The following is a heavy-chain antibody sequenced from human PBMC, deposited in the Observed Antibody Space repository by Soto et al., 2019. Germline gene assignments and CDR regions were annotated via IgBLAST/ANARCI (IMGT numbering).Heavy chain of an antibody. CDR3: ARVAGSYYYFDY. CDR1: GGSFSGYY. Sequence: TLSLTCAVYGGSFSGYYWSWIRQPPGKGLEWIGEINHSGSTNYNPSLKSRVTISVDTSKNQFSLKLSSVTAADTAVYYCARVAGSYYYFDYWGQGTLVTVSS. V-gene: IGHV4-34*01. CDR2: INHSGST. D-gene: IGHD1-26*01. J-gene: IGHJ4*02.